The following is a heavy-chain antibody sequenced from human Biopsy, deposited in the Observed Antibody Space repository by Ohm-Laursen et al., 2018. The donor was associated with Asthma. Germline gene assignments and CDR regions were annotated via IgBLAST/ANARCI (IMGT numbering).Heavy chain of an antibody. CDR1: GFKFDEYT. J-gene: IGHJ4*02. Sequence: SLRLSCTATGFKFDEYTMHWVRQAPGKGLEWVSGISWNSATIGYADSVEGRFTISRDSAKNSVFLHMDSLRPEDTAFYYCAKVRSDWVITESFDYWGQGVLVTVSS. D-gene: IGHD3-22*01. CDR3: AKVRSDWVITESFDY. CDR2: ISWNSATI. V-gene: IGHV3-9*01.